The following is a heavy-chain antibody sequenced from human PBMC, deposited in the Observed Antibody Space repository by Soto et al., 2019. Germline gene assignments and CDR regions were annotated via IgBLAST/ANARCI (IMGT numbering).Heavy chain of an antibody. CDR3: ARPQYSGYDSESAY. Sequence: ASVKLSCKASGYTFTSYYMLLVRQAPGQGLEWMGIINPSGGSTSYAQKFQGRVTMTRDTSTSTVYMELSSLRSEDTAVYSCARPQYSGYDSESAYWGQGTLVTVSS. J-gene: IGHJ4*02. D-gene: IGHD5-12*01. CDR2: INPSGGST. V-gene: IGHV1-46*03. CDR1: GYTFTSYY.